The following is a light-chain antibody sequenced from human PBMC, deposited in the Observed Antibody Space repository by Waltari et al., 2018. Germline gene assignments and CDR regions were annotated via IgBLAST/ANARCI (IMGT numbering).Light chain of an antibody. J-gene: IGKJ3*01. Sequence: DIVMSQSPDSLAVSLGERATINCRSSQSIMYSSNNKNFLAWYQQKPGQSPKLLIYLASTRQSGGPDRFTGSWSGTDFTLTITSVQPEDVAIYYCQQYFITPFTFGPGTKVEIK. CDR2: LAS. CDR3: QQYFITPFT. CDR1: QSIMYSSNNKNF. V-gene: IGKV4-1*01.